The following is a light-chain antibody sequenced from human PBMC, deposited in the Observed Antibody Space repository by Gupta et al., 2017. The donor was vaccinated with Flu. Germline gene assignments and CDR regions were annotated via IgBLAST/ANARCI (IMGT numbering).Light chain of an antibody. CDR1: QSVLYSSNNKNY. J-gene: IGKJ2*01. CDR3: QQYYTAPYT. V-gene: IGKV4-1*01. Sequence: SLGERATINCKSRQSVLYSSNNKNYVAWYQQKPGQPPKLLIDCASTRESGVPDRCSGSGSGTDFTLTISSLQAEDVAVDDCQQYYTAPYTFGQGTKLEIK. CDR2: CAS.